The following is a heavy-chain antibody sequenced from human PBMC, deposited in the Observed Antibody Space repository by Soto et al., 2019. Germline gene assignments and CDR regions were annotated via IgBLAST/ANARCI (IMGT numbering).Heavy chain of an antibody. V-gene: IGHV3-21*01. D-gene: IGHD3-3*01. Sequence: EFQLVEPGGGLVKPGGSLTLSCVASGFSFDSYTMHWVRQAPGKGLEWVSAISSGSSLIYYADSVKGRFTISRDNAKNSVYLHMNSLRADDTAVYYCASCITLFGSMDVRGRGTTVIVSS. J-gene: IGHJ6*02. CDR1: GFSFDSYT. CDR3: ASCITLFGSMDV. CDR2: ISSGSSLI.